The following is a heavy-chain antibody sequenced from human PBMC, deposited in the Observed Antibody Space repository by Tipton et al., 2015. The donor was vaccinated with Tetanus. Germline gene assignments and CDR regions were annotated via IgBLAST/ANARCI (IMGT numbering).Heavy chain of an antibody. CDR3: AFRTNWRFSRGFDC. Sequence: SLRLSCAASGFTFSSYPMSWVRQAPGKGLEWVSTISGTGYSTYCVDPAKGRFTISRDNSNNSLSLQMNSLRIDDTAVYYCAFRTNWRFSRGFDCWGQGILVTVSS. D-gene: IGHD1-20*01. CDR2: ISGTGYST. CDR1: GFTFSSYP. J-gene: IGHJ4*02. V-gene: IGHV3-23*01.